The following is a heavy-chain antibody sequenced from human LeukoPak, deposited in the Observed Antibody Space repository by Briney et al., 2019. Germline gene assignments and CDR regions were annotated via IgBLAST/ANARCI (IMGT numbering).Heavy chain of an antibody. D-gene: IGHD5-12*01. V-gene: IGHV1-2*02. CDR3: ARDGYSGYHYHDWFDP. J-gene: IGHJ5*02. Sequence: ASVKVSCKASGYTFTDYFIHWVRQAPGQGLEWMGWIDPDSGGTRYAQQFQGRVTMTSDTSISTAYMDLSSLGSDDTAVYYCARDGYSGYHYHDWFDPWGQGTLVTVPS. CDR2: IDPDSGGT. CDR1: GYTFTDYF.